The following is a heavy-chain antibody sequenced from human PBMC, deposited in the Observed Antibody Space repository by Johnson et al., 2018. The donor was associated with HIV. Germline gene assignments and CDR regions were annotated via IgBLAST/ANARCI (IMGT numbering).Heavy chain of an antibody. CDR1: GFTFSSYA. Sequence: QVQLVESGGGVVQPGRSLRLSCAASGFTFSSYAMHWVRQAPGKGLEWVAVISYDGSNKYYADSVKGRFTISRDNSKNSLYLQVNSLRAEDTAVYYCARAMRWPNSFDIRGQGTMVTVSS. V-gene: IGHV3-30-3*01. D-gene: IGHD5-24*01. J-gene: IGHJ3*02. CDR2: ISYDGSNK. CDR3: ARAMRWPNSFDI.